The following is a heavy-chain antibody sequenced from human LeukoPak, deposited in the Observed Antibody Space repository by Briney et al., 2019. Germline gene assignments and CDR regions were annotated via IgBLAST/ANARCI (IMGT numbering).Heavy chain of an antibody. CDR1: GFTFSSYG. CDR3: ARRGSGYGDYFYFYGMDV. J-gene: IGHJ6*02. Sequence: PGGSLRLSCAASGFTFSSYGLNWVRQAPGKGLEWVSYISSSSRTIYYADSVEGRFTISRDNAKNSLYLQMNSLRDEDTAVYYCARRGSGYGDYFYFYGMDVWGQGTTVTVSS. V-gene: IGHV3-48*02. CDR2: ISSSSRTI. D-gene: IGHD3-22*01.